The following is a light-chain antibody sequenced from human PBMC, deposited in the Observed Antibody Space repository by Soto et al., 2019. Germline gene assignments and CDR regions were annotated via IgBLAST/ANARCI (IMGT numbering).Light chain of an antibody. CDR1: SSNIGNNY. V-gene: IGLV1-51*01. CDR2: DNN. Sequence: QSVLTQSPSVSAAPGQKVTISCSGSSSNIGNNYVSWYQQVPGTAPKLLIYDNNKRPSGIPDRFSGSKSGTSGTLDITGLQTGDEADYYCATWDGSLPGEVFGGGTKVTGL. J-gene: IGLJ2*01. CDR3: ATWDGSLPGEV.